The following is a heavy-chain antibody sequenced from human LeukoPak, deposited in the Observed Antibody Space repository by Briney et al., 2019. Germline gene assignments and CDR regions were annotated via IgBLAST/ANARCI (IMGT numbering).Heavy chain of an antibody. J-gene: IGHJ4*02. D-gene: IGHD3-22*01. Sequence: GGSLRLSCAASGFTFSGYGMHWVRQAPGKGLEWVAVISYDGSNKYYADSVKGRFTISRDNSKNTLYLQMNSLRAEDTAVYYCARERGYSDSSGYYADWGQGTLVTVSS. V-gene: IGHV3-30*03. CDR1: GFTFSGYG. CDR2: ISYDGSNK. CDR3: ARERGYSDSSGYYAD.